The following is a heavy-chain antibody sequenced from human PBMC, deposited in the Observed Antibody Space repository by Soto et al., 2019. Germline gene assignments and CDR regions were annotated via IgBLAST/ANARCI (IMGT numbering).Heavy chain of an antibody. CDR1: GYTFTSYY. J-gene: IGHJ4*02. V-gene: IGHV1-46*01. CDR3: ARGYCGGDCYSRY. CDR2: INPSGGST. Sequence: QVQLVQSGAEVKKPGASVKVSCKASGYTFTSYYMHWVRQAPGQGLEWMGIINPSGGSTSYAQKFQGRVTMTRDTCTTTVYMELRSLRSEDTAVYYCARGYCGGDCYSRYWGQGTLVTVSS. D-gene: IGHD2-21*02.